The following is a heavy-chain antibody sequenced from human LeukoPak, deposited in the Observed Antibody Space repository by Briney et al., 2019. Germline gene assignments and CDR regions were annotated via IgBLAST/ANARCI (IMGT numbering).Heavy chain of an antibody. V-gene: IGHV4-34*01. CDR2: INHSGST. CDR3: ARGYYDFWSGYYYKAPPANNWFDP. CDR1: GGSFSGYY. J-gene: IGHJ5*02. D-gene: IGHD3-3*01. Sequence: SETLSLTCAVYGGSFSGYYWSWIRQPPGKGLEWIGEINHSGSTNYNPSLKSRVTISVDTSKNQFSLKLSSVTAADTAVYYCARGYYDFWSGYYYKAPPANNWFDPWGQGTLVTVSS.